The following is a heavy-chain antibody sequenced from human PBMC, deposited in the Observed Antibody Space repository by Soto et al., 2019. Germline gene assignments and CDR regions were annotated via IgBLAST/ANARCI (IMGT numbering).Heavy chain of an antibody. J-gene: IGHJ4*02. CDR2: INPSGGST. D-gene: IGHD5-12*01. V-gene: IGHV1-46*01. Sequence: ASVKVSCKASGYTFTSYYMHWVRQAPGQGLEWMGIINPSGGSTSYAQKFQGRVTMTRDTSTSTVYMELSSLRSEDTAVYYCARDQGLEWLRPPGYFDYWGRGTLVTVSS. CDR1: GYTFTSYY. CDR3: ARDQGLEWLRPPGYFDY.